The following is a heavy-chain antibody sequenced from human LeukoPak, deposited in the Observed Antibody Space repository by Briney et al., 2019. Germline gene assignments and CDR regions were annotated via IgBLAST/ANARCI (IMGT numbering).Heavy chain of an antibody. CDR1: GFSFSDAW. V-gene: IGHV3-15*07. D-gene: IGHD3-22*01. CDR3: ATDFYDTT. CDR2: IRRNSDGGTI. J-gene: IGHJ5*02. Sequence: GGSLRLSCATSGFSFSDAWMDWVRQAPGKGLEWVGRIRRNSDGGTIDYAAPVKGRFALSRDDSKNTLYLHMSSLQTEDTAVYYCATDFYDTTWGQGTLVTVSS.